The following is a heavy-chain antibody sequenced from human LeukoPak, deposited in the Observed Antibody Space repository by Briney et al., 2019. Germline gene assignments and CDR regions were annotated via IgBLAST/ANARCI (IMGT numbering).Heavy chain of an antibody. J-gene: IGHJ4*02. V-gene: IGHV1-2*02. CDR1: GYTFTGYY. D-gene: IGHD3-16*02. CDR3: ARDNHYDYVWGSYPNVFDY. Sequence: ASVKVSCKASGYTFTGYYMHWVRQAPGQGLEWMGWINPNSGGTNYAQKFQGRVTMTRDTSISTAYMELSRLRSDDTAVYYCARDNHYDYVWGSYPNVFDYWGQGTLVTVSS. CDR2: INPNSGGT.